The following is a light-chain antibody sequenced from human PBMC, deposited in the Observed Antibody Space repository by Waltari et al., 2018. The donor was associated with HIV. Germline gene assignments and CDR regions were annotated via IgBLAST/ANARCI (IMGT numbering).Light chain of an antibody. CDR1: KTIIRY. J-gene: IGKJ3*01. V-gene: IGKV1-39*01. CDR3: QQSYSTPFT. Sequence: DIQMTQSPSSLSPSVGDRVTITCRASKTIIRYLNLYQQKPGKAPKLLIYAASSLQSGVPSRFSGSGSGTDFTLTISSLQPEDFATYYCQQSYSTPFTFGPGTKVDIK. CDR2: AAS.